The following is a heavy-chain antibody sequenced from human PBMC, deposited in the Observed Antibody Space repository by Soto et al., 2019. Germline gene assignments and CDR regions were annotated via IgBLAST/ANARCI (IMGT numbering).Heavy chain of an antibody. D-gene: IGHD6-25*01. CDR1: GGSISSYY. J-gene: IGHJ4*02. V-gene: IGHV4-59*01. CDR3: ARDFRDGYISLFDY. CDR2: IYYSGST. Sequence: SETLSLTCTVSGGSISSYYWSWIRQPPGKGLEWIGYIYYSGSTNYNPSLKSRVTISVDTSKNQFSLKLSSVTAADTAVYYCARDFRDGYISLFDYWGQGTLVTVSS.